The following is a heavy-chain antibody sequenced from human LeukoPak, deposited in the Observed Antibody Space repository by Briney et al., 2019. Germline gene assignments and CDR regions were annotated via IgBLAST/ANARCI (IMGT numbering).Heavy chain of an antibody. D-gene: IGHD4-23*01. CDR2: INSDGSGT. J-gene: IGHJ5*01. Sequence: GGSLRLXCAASGFTFSSYWMHWVRQAPGKELVWVSRINSDGSGTIYADSVRGRFTISRDNAKNTLYLQVNSLRAEDTAVYYCARTEGTVAYDSWGQGTLVTVSS. CDR1: GFTFSSYW. V-gene: IGHV3-74*01. CDR3: ARTEGTVAYDS.